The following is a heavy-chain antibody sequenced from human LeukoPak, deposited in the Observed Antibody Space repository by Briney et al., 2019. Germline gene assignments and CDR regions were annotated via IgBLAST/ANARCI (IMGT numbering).Heavy chain of an antibody. J-gene: IGHJ6*02. CDR3: ARHLWGIIYYGMDV. CDR1: GGSISSGDYY. D-gene: IGHD1-14*01. Sequence: PSQTLSLTCTVSGGSISSGDYYWSWIRQHPGKGLEWIGYIYYSGSTNYNPSLKSRVTISVDTSKNQFSLKLSSVTAADTAVYYCARHLWGIIYYGMDVWGQGTTVTVSS. V-gene: IGHV4-31*03. CDR2: IYYSGST.